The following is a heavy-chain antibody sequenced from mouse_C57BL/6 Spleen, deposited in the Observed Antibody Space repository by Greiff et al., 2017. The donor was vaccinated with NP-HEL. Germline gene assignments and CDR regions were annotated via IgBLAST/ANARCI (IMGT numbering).Heavy chain of an antibody. V-gene: IGHV3-6*01. CDR3: ARAPSYYGSSYGFAY. D-gene: IGHD1-1*01. CDR1: GYSITSGYY. J-gene: IGHJ3*01. CDR2: ISYDGSN. Sequence: EVQLVESGPGLVKPSQSLSLTCSVTGYSITSGYYWNWIRQFPGNKLEWMGYISYDGSNNYNPTLKNRISITRDTSKNQFFLKLISVTTEDTATYYCARAPSYYGSSYGFAYWGQGTLVTVSA.